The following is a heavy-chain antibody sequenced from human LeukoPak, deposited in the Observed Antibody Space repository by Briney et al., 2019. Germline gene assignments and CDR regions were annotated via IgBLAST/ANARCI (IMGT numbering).Heavy chain of an antibody. V-gene: IGHV3-11*01. CDR2: ISSRGSII. D-gene: IGHD3-22*01. CDR3: ARGDYYDTSGYYYPHY. CDR1: GFTFSDYY. J-gene: IGHJ4*02. Sequence: GGSLRLSCAASGFTFSDYYMTWIRQAPGKGLEWVSYISSRGSIIYYADSVKGRFTISGDNAKNSLYLQMNSLRAEDTAVYYCARGDYYDTSGYYYPHYWGQGTLVTVSS.